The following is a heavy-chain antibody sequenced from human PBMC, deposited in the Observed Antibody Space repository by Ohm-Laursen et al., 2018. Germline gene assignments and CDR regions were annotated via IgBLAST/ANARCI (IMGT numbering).Heavy chain of an antibody. J-gene: IGHJ4*02. CDR1: GGSISSYY. V-gene: IGHV4-4*07. Sequence: SDTLSLTCTVSGGSISSYYWTWIRQPAGKGLEWIGRIHTSGSSIYNPSLKSRVTMSLDTSKNQFSLKLSSVTAADTAVYYCARGATYIPYWGQGTLVTVSS. CDR2: IHTSGSS. D-gene: IGHD2-21*01. CDR3: ARGATYIPY.